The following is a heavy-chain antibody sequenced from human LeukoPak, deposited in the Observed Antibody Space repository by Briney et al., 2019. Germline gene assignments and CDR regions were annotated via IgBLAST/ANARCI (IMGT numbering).Heavy chain of an antibody. Sequence: SETLSLTCTVSGGSISSGDYYWSWIRQPPGKGLEWIGNIYSGGSTYYTPSLKSRVTISVDTSKNQFSLKLSSVTAADTAIYFCARHSRSGSGGYENAFDIWGLGTLVTVSS. CDR3: ARHSRSGSGGYENAFDI. D-gene: IGHD5-12*01. CDR2: IYSGGST. J-gene: IGHJ4*02. CDR1: GGSISSGDYY. V-gene: IGHV4-39*01.